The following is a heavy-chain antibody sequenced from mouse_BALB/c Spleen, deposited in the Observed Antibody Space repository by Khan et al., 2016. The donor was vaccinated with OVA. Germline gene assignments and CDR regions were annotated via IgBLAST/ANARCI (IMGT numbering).Heavy chain of an antibody. CDR3: GRGEDYGKDYFDY. CDR1: GYSFTVYF. V-gene: IGHV1-37*01. D-gene: IGHD1-1*01. CDR2: INPYNGDT. Sequence: VQLKQSGPELVKPGASVKISCKASGYSFTVYFMNWVKQSHGKSLEWIGRINPYNGDTFYNQKFKGKATLTVDKSSSTAHMKLLSLTSEDSAVYYCGRGEDYGKDYFDYWGQGTTLSVSS. J-gene: IGHJ2*01.